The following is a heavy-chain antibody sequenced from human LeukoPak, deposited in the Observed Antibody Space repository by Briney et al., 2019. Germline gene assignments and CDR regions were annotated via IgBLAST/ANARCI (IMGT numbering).Heavy chain of an antibody. CDR1: GFTFSSYW. V-gene: IGHV3-74*01. J-gene: IGHJ4*02. D-gene: IGHD4-17*01. CDR2: INSDGSST. CDR3: AKRIGSDYGNFDY. Sequence: SGGSLRLSCAASGFTFSSYWIHWVRQAPGKGLVWVSRINSDGSSTNYADSVKGRFTISRDNAKNSLYLQMNSLRAEDTAVYYCAKRIGSDYGNFDYWGQGTLVTVSS.